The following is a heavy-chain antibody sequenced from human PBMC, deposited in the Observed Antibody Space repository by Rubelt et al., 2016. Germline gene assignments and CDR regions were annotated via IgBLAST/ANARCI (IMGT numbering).Heavy chain of an antibody. D-gene: IGHD3-3*01. CDR2: ISYDGSNK. J-gene: IGHJ4*02. CDR1: GFTFSSYW. CDR3: ARLDFFDY. V-gene: IGHV3-30*03. Sequence: VQLVESGGGLVQPGGSLRLSCAASGFTFSSYWMSWVRKAPGKGLEWVAVISYDGSNKYYADSVKGRFTISRDNSKNTLYLQMNSLRAEDTAVYYCARLDFFDYWGQGTLVTVSS.